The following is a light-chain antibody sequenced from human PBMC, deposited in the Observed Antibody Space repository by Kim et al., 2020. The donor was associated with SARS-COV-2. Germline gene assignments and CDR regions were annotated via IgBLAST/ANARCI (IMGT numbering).Light chain of an antibody. Sequence: EIVMTQSPATLSVSPGERATLSCRASQSLSRTLAWYQQRHGQAPRLLFYDAYTRATGIPARFSGSGSGTEFTLSISSLQSEDFAVYYCQQYKNGPRTFVQGTKMYIK. CDR2: DAY. CDR3: QQYKNGPRT. V-gene: IGKV3-15*01. J-gene: IGKJ1*01. CDR1: QSLSRT.